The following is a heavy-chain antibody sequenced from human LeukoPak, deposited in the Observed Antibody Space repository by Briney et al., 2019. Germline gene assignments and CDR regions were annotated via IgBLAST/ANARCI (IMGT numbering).Heavy chain of an antibody. V-gene: IGHV1-2*02. CDR1: GYTFTSYG. CDR3: ARGIVVVVAATTGWFDP. D-gene: IGHD2-15*01. CDR2: INPNSGGT. J-gene: IGHJ5*02. Sequence: ASVKVSCKASGYTFTSYGISWVRQAPGQGLEWMGWINPNSGGTNYAQKFQGRVTMTRDTSISTAYMELGRLRSDDTAVYYCARGIVVVVAATTGWFDPWGQGTLVTVSS.